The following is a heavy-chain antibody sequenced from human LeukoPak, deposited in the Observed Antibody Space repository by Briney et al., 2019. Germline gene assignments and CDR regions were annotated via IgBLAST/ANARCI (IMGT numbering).Heavy chain of an antibody. CDR3: ARAIRGRNYYDSSGSRVDI. D-gene: IGHD3-22*01. CDR1: SGSISGYI. Sequence: PSETLSLTCTVSSGSISGYIWSWIRQPPGKGLEWIGEINHSGSTNYNPSLKSRVTISVDTSKNQFSLKLSSVTAADTAVYYCARAIRGRNYYDSSGSRVDIWGQGTMVTVSS. V-gene: IGHV4-34*01. CDR2: INHSGST. J-gene: IGHJ3*02.